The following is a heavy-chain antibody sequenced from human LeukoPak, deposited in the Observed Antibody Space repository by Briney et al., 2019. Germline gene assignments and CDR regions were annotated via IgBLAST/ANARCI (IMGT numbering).Heavy chain of an antibody. V-gene: IGHV1-2*02. J-gene: IGHJ5*02. CDR2: INPNSGGT. Sequence: ASVKVSCKASGYTFTGYYMHWVRQAPGQGLEWMGWINPNSGGTNYAQKFQDRVTMTRDTSISTAYMELSRLRSDDTAVYYCARGHFRDCSSTSCYIWFDPWGQGTLVTVSS. CDR1: GYTFTGYY. CDR3: ARGHFRDCSSTSCYIWFDP. D-gene: IGHD2-2*02.